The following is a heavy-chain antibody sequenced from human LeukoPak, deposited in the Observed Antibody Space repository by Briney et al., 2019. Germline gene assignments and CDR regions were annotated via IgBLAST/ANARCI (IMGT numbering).Heavy chain of an antibody. V-gene: IGHV4-34*01. CDR3: ARGWCSGGSCRYPARYYYGMDV. CDR1: GGSFSGYY. CDR2: INHSGST. J-gene: IGHJ6*04. Sequence: PSETLPLTCAVYGGSFSGYYWSWIRQPPGKGLEWIGEINHSGSTNYNPYLKSRVTISVDTSKNQFSLKLSSVTAADTAVYYCARGWCSGGSCRYPARYYYGMDVWGKGTTVTVSS. D-gene: IGHD2-15*01.